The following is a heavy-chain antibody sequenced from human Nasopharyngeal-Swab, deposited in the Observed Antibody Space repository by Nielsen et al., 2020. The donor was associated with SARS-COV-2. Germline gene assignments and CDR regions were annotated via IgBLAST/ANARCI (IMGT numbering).Heavy chain of an antibody. Sequence: GGSLRLSCAASGFTFSSYEMNWVRQAPGKGLAWVSYISGSGSTIYYADSVKGRFTISRDNAKNSLYLQMNSLRAEDTAVYYCARGDDSSGFSITLDYWGQGTLVTVSS. V-gene: IGHV3-48*03. D-gene: IGHD3-22*01. J-gene: IGHJ4*02. CDR2: ISGSGSTI. CDR3: ARGDDSSGFSITLDY. CDR1: GFTFSSYE.